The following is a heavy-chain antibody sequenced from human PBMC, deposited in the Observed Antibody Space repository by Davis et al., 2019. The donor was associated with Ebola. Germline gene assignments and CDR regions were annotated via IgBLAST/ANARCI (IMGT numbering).Heavy chain of an antibody. Sequence: ASVKVSCKASGYNFNDYYMHWVRQAPGQGLEWMGRINPKSGGTNYAQKFLGRVTMTTDTSITPAFMELGSLTSDDTAVYYCARDRRLSTDYIGGSYPSDYWGQGTLVTVSS. CDR1: GYNFNDYY. J-gene: IGHJ4*02. CDR3: ARDRRLSTDYIGGSYPSDY. CDR2: INPKSGGT. V-gene: IGHV1-2*02. D-gene: IGHD3-16*02.